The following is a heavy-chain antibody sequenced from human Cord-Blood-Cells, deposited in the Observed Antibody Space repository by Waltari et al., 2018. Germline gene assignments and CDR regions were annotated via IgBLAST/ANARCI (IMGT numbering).Heavy chain of an antibody. J-gene: IGHJ4*02. CDR2: LVYDGRNK. D-gene: IGHD6-13*01. V-gene: IGHV3-33*01. CDR1: GFTFSSYG. CDR3: ARGGIGQQLVSPFDY. Sequence: QVQLVESGGGVVQPGRSLRLSCAASGFTFSSYGMHWVRQAPGKGLEWVAVLVYDGRNKDYAGSGKGRFTISRDNSKNTLYLQMNSLRAEDTAVYYCARGGIGQQLVSPFDYWGQGTLVTVSS.